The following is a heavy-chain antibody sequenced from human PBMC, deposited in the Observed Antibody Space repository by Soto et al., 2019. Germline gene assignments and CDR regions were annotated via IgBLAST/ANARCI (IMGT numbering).Heavy chain of an antibody. D-gene: IGHD5-12*01. CDR2: IYWDDDK. Sequence: QITLKESGPTLVKPTQTLTLTCTFSGFSLSTRGVGVGWFRQPPGRALEWLVLIYWDDDKRYTPSLQNRLTITRDPSKTHVALTITNTHPADTPPYYCAHRPDGYKYHFDYWGQGTLVTVSS. CDR3: AHRPDGYKYHFDY. CDR1: GFSLSTRGVG. J-gene: IGHJ4*02. V-gene: IGHV2-5*02.